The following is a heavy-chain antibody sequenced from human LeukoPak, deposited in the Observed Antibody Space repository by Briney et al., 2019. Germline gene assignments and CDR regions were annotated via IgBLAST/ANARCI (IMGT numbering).Heavy chain of an antibody. CDR2: MSGGGLST. V-gene: IGHV3-23*01. CDR1: DSNIGTYS. Sequence: HTGGSLRLSCGAPDSNIGTYSVTWVRQAPGKGLEWVSGMSGGGLSTYYARSVKGRFTISRDTSKSTFYLEINSLGADDTALYYCAKERISGQGGAARILDYWGQGILVTVSS. CDR3: AKERISGQGGAARILDY. J-gene: IGHJ4*02. D-gene: IGHD6-6*01.